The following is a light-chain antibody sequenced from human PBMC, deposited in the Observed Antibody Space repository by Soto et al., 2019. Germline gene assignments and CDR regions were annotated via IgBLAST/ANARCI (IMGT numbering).Light chain of an antibody. CDR3: QYYGNSPLT. CDR1: QSVSTN. Sequence: EIVMTQSPATLSVSPGERVTLSCRASQSVSTNLAWYRQKPGQAPRLLIYGAFNRATGIPDRFSGGGSGTDFTLTITRLEPEDFAVYYCQYYGNSPLTFGQGTKVDFK. V-gene: IGKV3-20*01. CDR2: GAF. J-gene: IGKJ1*01.